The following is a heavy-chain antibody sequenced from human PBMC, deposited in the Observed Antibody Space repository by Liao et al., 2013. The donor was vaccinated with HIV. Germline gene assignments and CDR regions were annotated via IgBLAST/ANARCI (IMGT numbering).Heavy chain of an antibody. J-gene: IGHJ4*02. CDR3: ARWCSGTNCRSFDY. CDR2: IYTSGST. Sequence: QLQLQESGSRLVKPSQTLSLTCTVSGGSLSSGGTSWTWIRQPAGKGLEWIGRIYTSGSTNYNPSLKSRVTISLDRSKNQFSLKLSSVTAADTAVYYCARWCSGTNCRSFDYWGQGTLVTVSS. D-gene: IGHD2-2*01. V-gene: IGHV4-61*02. CDR1: GGSLSSGGTS.